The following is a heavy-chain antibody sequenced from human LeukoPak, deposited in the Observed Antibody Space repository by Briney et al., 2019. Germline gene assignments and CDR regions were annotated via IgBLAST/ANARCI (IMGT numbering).Heavy chain of an antibody. CDR3: ARLDTTIVSFDY. J-gene: IGHJ4*02. Sequence: PSETLSLTCTVSGGSISSISYYWGWIRQPPGKGLEWIGSISYSGSTYYTPSLKSRVTISVDTSKNQFSLKLTSVTAADTAVYYCARLDTTIVSFDYWGQGTLVTVSS. D-gene: IGHD5-18*01. V-gene: IGHV4-39*01. CDR2: ISYSGST. CDR1: GGSISSISYY.